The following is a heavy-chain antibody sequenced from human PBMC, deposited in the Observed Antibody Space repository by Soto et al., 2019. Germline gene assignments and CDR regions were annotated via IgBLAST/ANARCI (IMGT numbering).Heavy chain of an antibody. V-gene: IGHV4-30-4*01. CDR1: GGSISSGDYY. D-gene: IGHD3-3*01. CDR2: IYYSGST. J-gene: IGHJ5*02. Sequence: SETLSLTCAVSGGSISSGDYYWSWIRQPPGKGLEWIGYIYYSGSTYYNPSLKSRVTISVDTSKNQFSLKLSSVTAADTAVYYCARDSGFWSGINWFDPWGQGTLVTVSS. CDR3: ARDSGFWSGINWFDP.